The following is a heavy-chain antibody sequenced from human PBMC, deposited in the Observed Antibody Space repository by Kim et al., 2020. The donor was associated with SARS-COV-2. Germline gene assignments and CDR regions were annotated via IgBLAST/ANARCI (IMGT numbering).Heavy chain of an antibody. CDR2: ISTSGDKT. D-gene: IGHD1-26*01. J-gene: IGHJ4*02. CDR1: GFTFRSHA. Sequence: GGSLRLFCAASGFTFRSHALSWVRQAPGKGLELVSAISTSGDKTFYADSVRGRFTISRDNSKNTLYLQMNSLRAEDTAVYYCAKGTTEWELAQFDYWGQG. V-gene: IGHV3-23*01. CDR3: AKGTTEWELAQFDY.